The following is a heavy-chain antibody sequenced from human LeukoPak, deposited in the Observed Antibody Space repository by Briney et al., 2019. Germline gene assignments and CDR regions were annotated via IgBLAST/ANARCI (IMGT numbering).Heavy chain of an antibody. CDR3: ARGRRRSLAYSSSRNWFDP. D-gene: IGHD6-13*01. V-gene: IGHV1-8*01. Sequence: ASVKVSCKASGYTFTSYDINWVRQATGQGLEWMGWMNPNSGNTGYAQKFQGRVTMTRYTSISTAYMELSSLRSEDTAVYYCARGRRRSLAYSSSRNWFDPWGQGTLVTVSS. CDR2: MNPNSGNT. CDR1: GYTFTSYD. J-gene: IGHJ5*02.